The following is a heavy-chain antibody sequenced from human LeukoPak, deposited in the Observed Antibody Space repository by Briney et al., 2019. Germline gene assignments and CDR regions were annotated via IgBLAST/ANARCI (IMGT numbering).Heavy chain of an antibody. CDR3: ARGVVGATSSLDY. CDR1: GYTFITYY. Sequence: ASVKVSCKASGYTFITYYIHWVRQAPGQELEWMGLINPDSGATSDAQRFQGRVTMTRDRSTSTVYMELSSLRSEDTAVYYCARGVVGATSSLDYWGQGTLVTVSS. V-gene: IGHV1-46*01. J-gene: IGHJ4*02. CDR2: INPDSGAT. D-gene: IGHD1-26*01.